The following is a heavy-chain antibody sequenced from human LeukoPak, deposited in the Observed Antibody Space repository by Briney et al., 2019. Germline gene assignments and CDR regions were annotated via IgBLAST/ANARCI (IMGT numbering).Heavy chain of an antibody. Sequence: SETLSLTCTVSGGSISSGGYYWSWIRQHPGKGLEWIGYIYYSGSTYYNPSLKSRVTISVDTSKNQFSLKLSSVTAADTAVYYCARGENYDFWSGYLGHYYYGMDVWGQGTTVTVSS. V-gene: IGHV4-31*03. CDR1: GGSISSGGYY. CDR2: IYYSGST. J-gene: IGHJ6*02. CDR3: ARGENYDFWSGYLGHYYYGMDV. D-gene: IGHD3-3*01.